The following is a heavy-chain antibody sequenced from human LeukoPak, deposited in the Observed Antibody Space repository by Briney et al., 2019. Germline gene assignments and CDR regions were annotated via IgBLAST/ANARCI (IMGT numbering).Heavy chain of an antibody. CDR3: ASEWTRRTSVY. Sequence: PSETLSLTCAVYGGSFSGHYWNWVRQAPGKGLEWVSLIYIGGATHYADSVKGRFTISRDNSKNTLYLQMNSLRAEDTAVYYCASEWTRRTSVYWGQGTLVTVSS. V-gene: IGHV3-66*01. CDR2: IYIGGAT. J-gene: IGHJ4*02. CDR1: GGSFSGHY.